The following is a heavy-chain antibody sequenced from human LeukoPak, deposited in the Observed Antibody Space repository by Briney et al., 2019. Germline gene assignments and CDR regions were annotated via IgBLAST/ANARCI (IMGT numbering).Heavy chain of an antibody. Sequence: EASVKVSCKASGYTFTSYDINWVRQATGQGLEWMGWMNPNSGNTGYAQKFQGRVTMTRNTSISTAYMELSSLRSEDTAVYYCARVSSSWYRWFDPWGQGTLVTVSS. CDR1: GYTFTSYD. V-gene: IGHV1-8*01. J-gene: IGHJ5*02. CDR3: ARVSSSWYRWFDP. D-gene: IGHD6-13*01. CDR2: MNPNSGNT.